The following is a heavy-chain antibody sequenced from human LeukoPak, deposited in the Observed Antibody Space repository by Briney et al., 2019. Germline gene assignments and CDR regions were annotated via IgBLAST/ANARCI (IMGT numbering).Heavy chain of an antibody. CDR1: GFTFSSYA. V-gene: IGHV4-39*01. Sequence: GSLRLSCAASGFTFSSYAMSWVRQPPGKGLEWIGSIYYSGTTYYNPSLKSRVTISVDTSKTQFSLKLSSVTAADTAVYYCARLPRYCSSTSCPFDYWGQGTLVTVSS. CDR3: ARLPRYCSSTSCPFDY. CDR2: IYYSGTT. J-gene: IGHJ4*02. D-gene: IGHD2-2*01.